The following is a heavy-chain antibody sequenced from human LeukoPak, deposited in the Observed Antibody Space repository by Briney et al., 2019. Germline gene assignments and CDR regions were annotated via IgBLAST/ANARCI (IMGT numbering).Heavy chain of an antibody. D-gene: IGHD6-13*01. CDR3: AHRREYCSTWYWANFDY. CDR1: GFSLSTNGVG. CDR2: IYWDDDK. Sequence: SGPTLVNPTQTLTLTCTFSGFSLSTNGVGVGWVRQPPGKALEWLALIYWDDDKRYSPSLKSRLTITKDTSKNQVVLTMTNMDPVEPATLYFAHRREYCSTWYWANFDYWGQGTLVTVSS. V-gene: IGHV2-5*02. J-gene: IGHJ4*02.